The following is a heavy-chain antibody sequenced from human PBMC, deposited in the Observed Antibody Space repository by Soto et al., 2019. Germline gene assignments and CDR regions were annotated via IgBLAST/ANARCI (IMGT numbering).Heavy chain of an antibody. D-gene: IGHD6-19*01. Sequence: EVQLVESGGGLVQPGRSLRLSCSASGFTFDDYAMHWVRQAPGKGLEWVSGISWNSGSIGYADSVKGRFTISRDNAKKYLYLQMNSLRAEDTALYYCAKDRGLVLSFYSDYWGQGTLVTVSS. CDR2: ISWNSGSI. J-gene: IGHJ4*02. CDR3: AKDRGLVLSFYSDY. V-gene: IGHV3-9*01. CDR1: GFTFDDYA.